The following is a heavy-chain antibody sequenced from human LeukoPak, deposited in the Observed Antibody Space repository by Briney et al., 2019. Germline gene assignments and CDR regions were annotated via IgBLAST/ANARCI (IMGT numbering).Heavy chain of an antibody. D-gene: IGHD2-15*01. Sequence: ASVKVSCKASGYTFTSYYMHWVRQAPGQGLEWMGIINPSGGSTSYAQKFQGRVTMTRDMSTSTVYMELSSLRSEDTAVYYCAREREDCSGGSCYSKGDAFDIWGQGTMVTVSS. V-gene: IGHV1-46*01. CDR1: GYTFTSYY. CDR3: AREREDCSGGSCYSKGDAFDI. CDR2: INPSGGST. J-gene: IGHJ3*02.